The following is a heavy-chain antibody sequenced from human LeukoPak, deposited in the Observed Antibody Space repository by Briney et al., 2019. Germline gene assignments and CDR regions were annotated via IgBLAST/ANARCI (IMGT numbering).Heavy chain of an antibody. CDR1: GGSISSGSYY. V-gene: IGHV4-61*02. Sequence: PSETLSLTCTVSGGSISSGSYYWSWIRQPAGKGLEWIGRIYTSGSTNYNPSLKSRVTMSVDTSKNQFSLKLSSVTAADTAVYYCARGSLGVVVVAATRIGAFDIWGQGTMVTVSS. D-gene: IGHD2-15*01. J-gene: IGHJ3*02. CDR2: IYTSGST. CDR3: ARGSLGVVVVAATRIGAFDI.